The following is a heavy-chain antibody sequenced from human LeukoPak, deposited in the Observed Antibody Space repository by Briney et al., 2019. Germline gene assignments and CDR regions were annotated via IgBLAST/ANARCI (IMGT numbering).Heavy chain of an antibody. Sequence: GGSLRLSCGDSRFTLSTFGLNWVRQAPGKGLEWVSFISSTGGSTYYADSVKGRFTISRDNAKNLQYLQMDSLRAEDTAVYLRTPPSGKPREKWGQGTLVIVSS. D-gene: IGHD1-26*01. CDR1: RFTLSTFG. CDR3: TPPSGKPREK. CDR2: ISSTGGST. J-gene: IGHJ4*02. V-gene: IGHV3-48*01.